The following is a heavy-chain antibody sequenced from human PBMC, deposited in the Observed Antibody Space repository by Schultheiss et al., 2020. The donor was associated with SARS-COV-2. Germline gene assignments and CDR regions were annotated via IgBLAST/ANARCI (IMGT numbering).Heavy chain of an antibody. J-gene: IGHJ5*02. CDR3: AMMQVVVAATNYNWFDP. CDR1: GYTFTGYY. Sequence: ASVKVSCKASGYTFTGYYMQWVRQAPGEGLEWMGIINPSGDSTRYAPKFQDRLTMTRDTSTSTVYMELSSLTSDDTAVYYCAMMQVVVAATNYNWFDPWGQGTLVTVSS. D-gene: IGHD2-15*01. CDR2: INPSGDST. V-gene: IGHV1-46*01.